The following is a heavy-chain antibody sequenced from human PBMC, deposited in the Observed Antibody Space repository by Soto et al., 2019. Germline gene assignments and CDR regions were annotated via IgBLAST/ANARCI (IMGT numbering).Heavy chain of an antibody. Sequence: SETLSLTCTVSGGSISSGGYYWSWIRQHPGKGLEWIGYIYYSGSTYYNPSLKSRVTISVDTSKNQFSLKLSSVTAADTAVYYCAREVVGGPAAMVKSWFDPWGQGTLVTVSS. CDR2: IYYSGST. CDR1: GGSISSGGYY. V-gene: IGHV4-31*03. J-gene: IGHJ5*02. CDR3: AREVVGGPAAMVKSWFDP. D-gene: IGHD2-2*01.